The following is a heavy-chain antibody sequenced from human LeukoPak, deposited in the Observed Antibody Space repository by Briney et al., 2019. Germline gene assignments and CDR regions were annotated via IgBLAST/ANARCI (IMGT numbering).Heavy chain of an antibody. V-gene: IGHV1-69*04. J-gene: IGHJ4*02. Sequence: GASVKVSCKASGGTFSSYAISWVRQAPGQGLEWMGRIIPILGIANYAQKFQGRVTITADKSTSTAYMELSSLRSEDTAVYYCARDMLAAAGRERYFDYWGQGTLVTVSS. CDR3: ARDMLAAAGRERYFDY. CDR2: IIPILGIA. D-gene: IGHD6-13*01. CDR1: GGTFSSYA.